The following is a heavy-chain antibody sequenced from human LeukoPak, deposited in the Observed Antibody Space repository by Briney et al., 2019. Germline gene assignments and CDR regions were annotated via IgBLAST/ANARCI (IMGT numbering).Heavy chain of an antibody. CDR1: GFTFDSYG. CDR2: ISGSGVYT. V-gene: IGHV3-23*01. J-gene: IGHJ4*02. CDR3: ARLARYSNGWYGLYYFDY. Sequence: PGGSLRLSCAASGFTFDSYGMNWVRQAPGKGLEWVSGISGSGVYTYYADSVKGRFTISRDNSKNTLYLVMNSLRVDDTAVYYCARLARYSNGWYGLYYFDYWGQGTLVTVSS. D-gene: IGHD6-19*01.